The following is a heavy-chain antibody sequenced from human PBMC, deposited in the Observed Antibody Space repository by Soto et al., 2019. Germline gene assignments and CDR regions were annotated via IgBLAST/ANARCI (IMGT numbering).Heavy chain of an antibody. Sequence: SVKVSCKASGGTFSSYTISWVRQAPGQGLEWMGRIIPILGIANYAQKFQGRVTITADKSTSTAYMELSSLRSEDTAVYYCARGGDGYNYVLSDCGMDVWGQGTTVTVS. D-gene: IGHD5-12*01. CDR2: IIPILGIA. V-gene: IGHV1-69*02. CDR1: GGTFSSYT. CDR3: ARGGDGYNYVLSDCGMDV. J-gene: IGHJ6*02.